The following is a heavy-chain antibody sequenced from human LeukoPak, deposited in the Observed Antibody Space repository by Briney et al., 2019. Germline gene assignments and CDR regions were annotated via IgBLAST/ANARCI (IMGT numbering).Heavy chain of an antibody. CDR1: GFTLTEYA. CDR3: ARDPPRGAYHFDY. V-gene: IGHV1-3*01. CDR2: IGAGSGYT. J-gene: IGHJ4*02. D-gene: IGHD3-10*01. Sequence: ASVKVSCKASGFTLTEYAIHWVRQAPGQRLEWMGWIGAGSGYTKYSQHFQGRVTITRDTSASTVYMELSSLRSEDTAIYYCARDPPRGAYHFDYWAQGALATVSS.